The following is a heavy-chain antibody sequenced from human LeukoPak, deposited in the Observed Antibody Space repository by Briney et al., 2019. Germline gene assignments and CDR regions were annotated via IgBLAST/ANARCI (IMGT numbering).Heavy chain of an antibody. J-gene: IGHJ6*02. Sequence: GGSLRLSCAASGFTFSSYSMNWVRQAPGKGLEWVSSISSSSSYIYYADSVKGRFTISRDNAKNSLYLQMNSLRAEDTAVYYCARDTTGYSSSWSYYYYYGMDVWGQGTTVTVSS. D-gene: IGHD6-13*01. CDR1: GFTFSSYS. CDR3: ARDTTGYSSSWSYYYYYGMDV. CDR2: ISSSSSYI. V-gene: IGHV3-21*01.